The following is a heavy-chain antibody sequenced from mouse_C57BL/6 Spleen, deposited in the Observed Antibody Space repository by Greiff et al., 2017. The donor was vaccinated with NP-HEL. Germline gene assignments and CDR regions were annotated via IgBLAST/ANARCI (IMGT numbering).Heavy chain of an antibody. CDR1: GYTFTSYW. CDR3: TTWTTYGFDY. J-gene: IGHJ2*01. CDR2: IDPSDSYT. D-gene: IGHD1-1*01. Sequence: VQLQQPGAELVKPGASVKLSCKASGYTFTSYWMQWVKQRPGQGLEWIGEIDPSDSYTNYNQKFKGKATLTVDTSSSTAYMQLSSLTSEDSAVYCCTTWTTYGFDYWGQGTTLTVSS. V-gene: IGHV1-50*01.